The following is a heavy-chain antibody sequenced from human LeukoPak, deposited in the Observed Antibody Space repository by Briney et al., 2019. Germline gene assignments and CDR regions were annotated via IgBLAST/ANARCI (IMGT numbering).Heavy chain of an antibody. D-gene: IGHD6-13*01. CDR2: LSYDGSNK. J-gene: IGHJ4*02. CDR3: AKAQQLIRLFDY. Sequence: GGSLRLSCAASGFXFSSYGMHWVRQAPGKGLEWVAVLSYDGSNKYYADSVKGRFTISRDNSKNTLYLEMNSLRAEDTAVYYCAKAQQLIRLFDYWGQGTLVTVSS. V-gene: IGHV3-30*18. CDR1: GFXFSSYG.